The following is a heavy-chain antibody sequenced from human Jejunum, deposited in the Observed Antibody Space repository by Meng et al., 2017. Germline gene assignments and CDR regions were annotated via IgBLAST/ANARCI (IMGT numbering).Heavy chain of an antibody. CDR1: GFAFSSYT. CDR2: ISGSGGST. V-gene: IGHV3-23*01. Sequence: GESLKISCAASGFAFSSYTMTWVRQAPGKGLERVSAISGSGGSTYYADSVEGRFTISRDNSKNTVFLQMNSLRAEDTAVYYCAKTMAWLRGVMCDSWGQGTLVTVSS. CDR3: AKTMAWLRGVMCDS. D-gene: IGHD3-10*01. J-gene: IGHJ5*01.